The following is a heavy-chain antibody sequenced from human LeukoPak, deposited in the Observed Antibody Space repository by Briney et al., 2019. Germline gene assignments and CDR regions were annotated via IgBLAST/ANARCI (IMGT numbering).Heavy chain of an antibody. CDR1: GGSFSGYY. CDR3: ARSRGVYYFDY. J-gene: IGHJ4*02. D-gene: IGHD1-26*01. CDR2: INHSGST. Sequence: SETPSLTCAVYGGSFSGYYWSWIRQPPGKGLEWIGEINHSGSTNYNPSLKSRVTISVDTSKNQFSLKLSSVTAADTAVYYCARSRGVYYFDYWGQGTLVTVSS. V-gene: IGHV4-34*01.